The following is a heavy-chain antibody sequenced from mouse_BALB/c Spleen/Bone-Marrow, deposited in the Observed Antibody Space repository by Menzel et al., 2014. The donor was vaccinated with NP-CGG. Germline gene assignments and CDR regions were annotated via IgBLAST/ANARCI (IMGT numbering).Heavy chain of an antibody. Sequence: EVKLVESGGGLVQPKGSLKLSCAASGFTFNTYAMNWGRQAPGKGLEWVARIRSKSNNYATYYADSVKDRFTISRDDSQSMLYLQMNNLKTEDTAMYYCVRQNYDYAWFAYWGQGTLVTVSA. V-gene: IGHV10-1*02. CDR3: VRQNYDYAWFAY. J-gene: IGHJ3*01. CDR2: IRSKSNNYAT. CDR1: GFTFNTYA. D-gene: IGHD2-4*01.